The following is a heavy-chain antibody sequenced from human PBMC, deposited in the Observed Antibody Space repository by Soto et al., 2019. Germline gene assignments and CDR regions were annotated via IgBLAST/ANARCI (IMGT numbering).Heavy chain of an antibody. CDR1: GGTFSSYA. J-gene: IGHJ4*02. D-gene: IGHD6-13*01. CDR2: IIPIVDTA. V-gene: IGHV1-69*06. CDR3: ARDSPKSSGMGY. Sequence: QVQVVQSGAEVKKPGSSVKVSCKASGGTFSSYAISWVRQAPGQGLEWMGGIIPIVDTANYAQKFQGRVTITADKSTSTAYMELSSLRSEDTAVYYFARDSPKSSGMGYWGQGTLVTVSS.